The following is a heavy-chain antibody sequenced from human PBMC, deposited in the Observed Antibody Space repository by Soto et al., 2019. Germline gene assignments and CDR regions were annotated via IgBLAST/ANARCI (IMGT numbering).Heavy chain of an antibody. Sequence: GASVKVSCKASGYTFSSYDINWVRQAPGQGREWMGWMSPSSGRTGYAQNFQARVTMTRDTSTNTAYMELSSLTSDDTAMYYCARGVDAGVDYWGQGTLVTVSS. CDR1: GYTFSSYD. CDR3: ARGVDAGVDY. CDR2: MSPSSGRT. D-gene: IGHD1-26*01. V-gene: IGHV1-8*01. J-gene: IGHJ4*02.